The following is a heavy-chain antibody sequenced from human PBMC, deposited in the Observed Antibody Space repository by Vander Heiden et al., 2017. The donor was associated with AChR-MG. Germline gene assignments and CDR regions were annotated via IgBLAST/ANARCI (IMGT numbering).Heavy chain of an antibody. CDR3: ARDPPYRIAARQGYYYYYMDV. CDR2: MNPNSGNT. J-gene: IGHJ6*03. CDR1: GYTFTSYD. V-gene: IGHV1-8*01. D-gene: IGHD6-6*01. Sequence: QVQLVQSGAEVKKPGASVKVSCKASGYTFTSYDINWVRQATGQGLEWMGWMNPNSGNTGYAQKFQGRVTMTRNTSISTAYMELSSLRSEDTAVYYCARDPPYRIAARQGYYYYYMDVWGKGTTVTVSS.